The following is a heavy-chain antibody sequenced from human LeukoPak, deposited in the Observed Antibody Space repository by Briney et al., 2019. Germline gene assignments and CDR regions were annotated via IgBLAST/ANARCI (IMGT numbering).Heavy chain of an antibody. CDR2: IDTNTGNP. J-gene: IGHJ4*02. V-gene: IGHV7-4-1*02. CDR3: ARVLAMLRGAPFDY. D-gene: IGHD3-10*01. CDR1: GGTFSSYA. Sequence: ASVKVSCKASGGTFSSYAISWVRQAPGQGLEWMGWIDTNTGNPTYAQGFTGRFVFSLDTSVSTTYLQISSLKAEDTAVYYCARVLAMLRGAPFDYWGQGSLVTVSS.